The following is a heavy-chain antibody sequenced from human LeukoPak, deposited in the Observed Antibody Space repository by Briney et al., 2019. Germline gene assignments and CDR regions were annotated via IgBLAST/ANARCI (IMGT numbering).Heavy chain of an antibody. V-gene: IGHV3-53*01. Sequence: GGSLRLSCAASGFTVNSNYWSWVRQAPGKGLEWVSVIYSGGTTYYADSVKGRFTFSRDNSKDMLHLQMNSLRAEDTAVYYCARGFNRGFDPWGQGTLVIVSS. CDR3: ARGFNRGFDP. J-gene: IGHJ5*02. CDR2: IYSGGTT. D-gene: IGHD3-10*01. CDR1: GFTVNSNY.